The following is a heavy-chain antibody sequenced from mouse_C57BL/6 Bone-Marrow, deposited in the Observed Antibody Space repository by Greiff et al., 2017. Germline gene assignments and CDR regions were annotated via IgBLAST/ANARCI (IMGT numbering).Heavy chain of an antibody. CDR3: ARQLRLRAYLDY. J-gene: IGHJ2*01. CDR2: INSDGGST. D-gene: IGHD3-2*02. CDR1: EYEFPSHD. V-gene: IGHV5-2*01. Sequence: EVHLVESGGGLVQPGESLKLSCESNEYEFPSHDMSWVRKTPEKRLELVAAINSDGGSTYYPDTMERRFIIARDNTKKTLYLQMSSLRTEDTAVYYCARQLRLRAYLDYWGQGTTLTVSS.